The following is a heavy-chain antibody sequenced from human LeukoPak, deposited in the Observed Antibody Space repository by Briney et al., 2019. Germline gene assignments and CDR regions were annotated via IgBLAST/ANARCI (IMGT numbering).Heavy chain of an antibody. D-gene: IGHD1-26*01. CDR2: ISGSGGST. Sequence: GGSLRLSCAASGFTFSSYGMSWVRQAPGKGLEWVSAISGSGGSTYYADSVKGRFTISRDNSKNTLYLQMNSLRAEDTAVYYCAKDAAQWELLPVYFDYWGQGTLVTVSS. V-gene: IGHV3-23*01. CDR3: AKDAAQWELLPVYFDY. CDR1: GFTFSSYG. J-gene: IGHJ4*02.